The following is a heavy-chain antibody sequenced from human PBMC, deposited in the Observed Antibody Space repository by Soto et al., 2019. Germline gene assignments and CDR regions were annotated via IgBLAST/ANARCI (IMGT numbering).Heavy chain of an antibody. D-gene: IGHD3-16*02. CDR3: ARARWVVYYGMDV. Sequence: QVQLQESGPGLVKPSGTLSLTCAVSGGSISSSNWWSWVRQPPGKGLEWIGEIYHSGSTNYNPSLKGRGTISVDKSKNQSSLKRSSVTAAVPAVYYCARARWVVYYGMDVWGQGTTVTVSS. V-gene: IGHV4-4*02. J-gene: IGHJ6*02. CDR1: GGSISSSNW. CDR2: IYHSGST.